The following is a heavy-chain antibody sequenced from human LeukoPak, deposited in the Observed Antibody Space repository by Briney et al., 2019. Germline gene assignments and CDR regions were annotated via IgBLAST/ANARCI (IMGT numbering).Heavy chain of an antibody. D-gene: IGHD4-17*01. Sequence: GGSLRLSCAASGFTVSSNYMSWVRQAPGKGLEWVSVIYSGGSTYYADSVKGRFTISRDNSKNTLYLQMNSLRAEDTAVYYCARDEVSEFYYGDYVRYYYYGVDVWGQGTTVTVSS. CDR1: GFTVSSNY. CDR2: IYSGGST. V-gene: IGHV3-53*01. J-gene: IGHJ6*02. CDR3: ARDEVSEFYYGDYVRYYYYGVDV.